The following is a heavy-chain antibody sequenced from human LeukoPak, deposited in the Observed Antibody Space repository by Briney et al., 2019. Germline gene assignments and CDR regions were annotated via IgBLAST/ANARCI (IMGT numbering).Heavy chain of an antibody. CDR1: GDSVSSNSAA. J-gene: IGHJ4*02. D-gene: IGHD5-18*01. CDR2: TYYRSKWYN. Sequence: LSQTLSPTCAISGDSVSSNSAAWNWIRQSPSRGLEWLVRTYYRSKWYNDYAVSVKSRITINPDTSKNQFSLQLNSVTPEDTAVYYCAREGYSYGYDLYYFDYWGQGTLVTVSS. CDR3: AREGYSYGYDLYYFDY. V-gene: IGHV6-1*01.